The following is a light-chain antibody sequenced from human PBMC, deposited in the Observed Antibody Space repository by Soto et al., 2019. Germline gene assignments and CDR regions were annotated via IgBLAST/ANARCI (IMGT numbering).Light chain of an antibody. CDR1: SSDVGGYNY. CDR3: SSYTSSSTPYV. V-gene: IGLV2-14*01. Sequence: QSVLTQPASVSGSPGQSITISCTGTSSDVGGYNYVSWYQQHPGKAPKLMIYDVSNRPSEVSNRFSGSKSGNTVSLTISGLQAEDEADYYCSSYTSSSTPYVFGTGTQLTVL. J-gene: IGLJ1*01. CDR2: DVS.